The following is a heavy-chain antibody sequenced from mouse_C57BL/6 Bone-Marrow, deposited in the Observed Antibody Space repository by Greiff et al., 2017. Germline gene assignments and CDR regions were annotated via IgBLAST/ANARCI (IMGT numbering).Heavy chain of an antibody. CDR2: IDPRSGNT. D-gene: IGHD1-1*01. CDR1: GYTFTSYG. CDR3: ARSYYGSSSYYFDY. J-gene: IGHJ2*01. V-gene: IGHV1-81*01. Sequence: LQQSGAELARPGASVKLSCKASGYTFTSYGISWVKQRTGQGLEWIGEIDPRSGNTYYNEKFKGKATLTADKSSSTAYMELRSLTSEDSAVYFCARSYYGSSSYYFDYWGQGTTLTVSS.